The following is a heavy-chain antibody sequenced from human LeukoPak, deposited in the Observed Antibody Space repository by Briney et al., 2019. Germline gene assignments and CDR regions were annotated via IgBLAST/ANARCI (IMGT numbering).Heavy chain of an antibody. CDR2: IKQDGSEK. J-gene: IGHJ4*02. V-gene: IGHV3-7*01. Sequence: QTGGSLRLSXAASGFTFSSYWMSWVRQAQGKGLEGVANIKQDGSEKYYVDSVKGRFTISRDNAKNSLYLQMNSLRAEDTAVYYCARESGSSSWRIDYWGQGTLVTVSS. CDR3: ARESGSSSWRIDY. CDR1: GFTFSSYW. D-gene: IGHD6-13*01.